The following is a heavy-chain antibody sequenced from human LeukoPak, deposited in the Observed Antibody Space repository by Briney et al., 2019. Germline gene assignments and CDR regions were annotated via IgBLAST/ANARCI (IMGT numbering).Heavy chain of an antibody. Sequence: ASVKVSCKASGGTLSGYAISWVRQAPGQGLEWMGGIIPIYGTPHSAQKFQGRVTITTDESTSTAFMDLSSLRSEDTAVYYCARGKLGYYYYHMDAWGKGTTVTVSS. D-gene: IGHD3-3*02. CDR3: ARGKLGYYYYHMDA. V-gene: IGHV1-69*05. CDR2: IIPIYGTP. CDR1: GGTLSGYA. J-gene: IGHJ6*03.